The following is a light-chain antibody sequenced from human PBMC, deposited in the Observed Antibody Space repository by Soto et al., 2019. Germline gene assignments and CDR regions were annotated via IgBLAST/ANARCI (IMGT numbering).Light chain of an antibody. CDR2: DAS. J-gene: IGKJ5*01. CDR1: QSVSSY. V-gene: IGKV3-11*01. Sequence: EIVLTQSPATLSLSPGERATLSCRASQSVSSYLAWYQQKPGQAPRLLIYDASNRATGIPARFSGGGSGTDLTLTTGSLEPEDFAVYYGHQGSSWPPITCGQGTRLDIK. CDR3: HQGSSWPPIT.